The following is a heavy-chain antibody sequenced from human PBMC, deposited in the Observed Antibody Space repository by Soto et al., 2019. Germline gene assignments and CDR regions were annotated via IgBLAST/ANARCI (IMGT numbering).Heavy chain of an antibody. CDR1: GFTFSSYG. CDR3: AKDGGGTFFDY. D-gene: IGHD3-16*01. Sequence: QVQLVESGGGVVQPGRSLRLSCAASGFTFSSYGMHWVRQAPGKGLEWVAVISYDGSNKYYADSVKGRFTISRDNSKNTVYLQMNSLRAEDTAVYYCAKDGGGTFFDYWGQGSLVTVSS. CDR2: ISYDGSNK. J-gene: IGHJ4*02. V-gene: IGHV3-30*18.